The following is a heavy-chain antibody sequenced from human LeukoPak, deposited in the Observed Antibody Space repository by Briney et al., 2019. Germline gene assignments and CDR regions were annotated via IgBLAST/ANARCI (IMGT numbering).Heavy chain of an antibody. CDR2: IYYSGST. CDR3: ARDRSPFDL. Sequence: SETLSLTCTVSGCSISSYYWSWIRQPPGKGLEWIGYIYYSGSTNYNPSLKSRVTISVDTSKIQFSLKLSSVTAADTAVYYCARDRSPFDLWGRGTLVTVSS. CDR1: GCSISSYY. J-gene: IGHJ2*01. V-gene: IGHV4-59*01.